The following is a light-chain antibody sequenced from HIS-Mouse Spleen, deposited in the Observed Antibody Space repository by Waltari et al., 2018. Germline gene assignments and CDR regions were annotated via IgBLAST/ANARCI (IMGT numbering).Light chain of an antibody. Sequence: SYELTQPPSVSVSPGQTASITCSGAKLGDKYACWYPQKPGQSPVLVIYQDSKRPSGIPERFSGSNSGNTATLTISGTQAMDEADYYCQAWDSSYSVFGGGTKLTVL. J-gene: IGLJ2*01. V-gene: IGLV3-1*01. CDR2: QDS. CDR3: QAWDSSYSV. CDR1: KLGDKY.